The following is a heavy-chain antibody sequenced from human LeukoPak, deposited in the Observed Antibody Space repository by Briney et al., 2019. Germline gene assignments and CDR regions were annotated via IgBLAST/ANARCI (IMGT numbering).Heavy chain of an antibody. CDR1: GFTFSSYA. CDR2: IDGSGGST. J-gene: IGHJ1*01. Sequence: GGSLRLSCAASGFTFSSYAMSWLRQTPGRGLEWVSAIDGSGGSTYYADSVKGRFTISRDNSKNTLYLQMNSLRAEDTAVYYCARGRIQLRDWGQGTLVTVSS. CDR3: ARGRIQLRD. V-gene: IGHV3-23*01. D-gene: IGHD5-18*01.